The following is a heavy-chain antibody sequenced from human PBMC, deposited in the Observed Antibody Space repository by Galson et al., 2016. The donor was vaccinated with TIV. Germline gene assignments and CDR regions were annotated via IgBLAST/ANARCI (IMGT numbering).Heavy chain of an antibody. CDR2: VSLSGGTT. D-gene: IGHD1-26*01. Sequence: SLRLSCAASGFTFSGYVMSWVRQAPGKGLEWVSTVSLSGGTTYYADSVKGRFTISRDNARYTLHLQMNSLRAEDTAIYYCAKPGKSGDYSWDAFDIWGQGTLVIVSS. J-gene: IGHJ3*02. V-gene: IGHV3-23*01. CDR1: GFTFSGYV. CDR3: AKPGKSGDYSWDAFDI.